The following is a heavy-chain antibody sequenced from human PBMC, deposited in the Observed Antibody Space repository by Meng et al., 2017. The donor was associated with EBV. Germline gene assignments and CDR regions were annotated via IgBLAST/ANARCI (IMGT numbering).Heavy chain of an antibody. V-gene: IGHV1-2*06. J-gene: IGHJ4*02. CDR2: INPNSGGT. CDR1: GYTFTGYY. Sequence: QVQLGQSGGEVKKPGASVKGSCKASGYTFTGYYMHWVRQAPGQGLEWMGRINPNSGGTNYAQKFQGRVTMTRDTSISTAYMELSRLRSDDTAVYYCARVGIAVAGTGDYWGQGTLVTVSS. CDR3: ARVGIAVAGTGDY. D-gene: IGHD6-19*01.